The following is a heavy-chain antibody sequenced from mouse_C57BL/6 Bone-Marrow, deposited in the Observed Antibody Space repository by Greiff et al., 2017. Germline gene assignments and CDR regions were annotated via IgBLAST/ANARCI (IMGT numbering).Heavy chain of an antibody. D-gene: IGHD2-3*01. CDR3: ARSWAYDEAMDY. CDR1: GYAFSSYW. J-gene: IGHJ4*01. V-gene: IGHV1-80*01. CDR2: IYPGDGDT. Sequence: QVQLQQSGAELVKPGASVKISCKASGYAFSSYWMNWVKQRPGKGLEWIGQIYPGDGDTNYNGKFKGKATLTADKSSSTAYMQLSSLTSEDSAVYFCARSWAYDEAMDYWGQGTSVTVSS.